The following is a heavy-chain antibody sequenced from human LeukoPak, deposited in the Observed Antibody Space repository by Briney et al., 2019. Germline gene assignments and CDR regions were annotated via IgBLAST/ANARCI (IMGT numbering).Heavy chain of an antibody. CDR3: ARDQAAYYDFWSGGYGMDV. CDR2: ISYDGSNK. V-gene: IGHV3-30-3*01. Sequence: GGSLRLSCAASRFTFSDYAMSWVRQAPGKGLEWVAVISYDGSNKYYADSVKGRFTISRDNSKNTLYLQMNSLRAEDTAVYYCARDQAAYYDFWSGGYGMDVWGQGTTVTVSS. CDR1: RFTFSDYA. J-gene: IGHJ6*02. D-gene: IGHD3-3*01.